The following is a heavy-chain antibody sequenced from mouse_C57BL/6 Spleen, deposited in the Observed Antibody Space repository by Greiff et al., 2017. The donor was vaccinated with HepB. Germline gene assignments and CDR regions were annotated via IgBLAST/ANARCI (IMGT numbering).Heavy chain of an antibody. Sequence: EVQRVESGPGLVKPSQSLSLTCSVTGYSITSGYYWNWIRQFPGNKLEWMGYISYDGSNNYNPSLKNRISITRDTSKNQFFLKLNSVTTEDTATYYCARDRNGYYVDYWGQGTTLTVSS. CDR2: ISYDGSN. D-gene: IGHD2-2*01. CDR1: GYSITSGYY. CDR3: ARDRNGYYVDY. V-gene: IGHV3-6*01. J-gene: IGHJ2*01.